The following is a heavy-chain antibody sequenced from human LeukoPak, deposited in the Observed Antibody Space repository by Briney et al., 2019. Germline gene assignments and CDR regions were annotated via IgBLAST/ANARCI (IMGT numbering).Heavy chain of an antibody. J-gene: IGHJ4*02. Sequence: GGSLRLSCAASGFTFSSYAMHWVRQAPGKGLEWVAVISYDGSNKYYADSVKGRFTISRDNSKNTLYLQMNSLRAEDTAVYYRAKDYYDSSGLIDYWGQGTLVTVSS. D-gene: IGHD3-22*01. CDR2: ISYDGSNK. V-gene: IGHV3-30*04. CDR3: AKDYYDSSGLIDY. CDR1: GFTFSSYA.